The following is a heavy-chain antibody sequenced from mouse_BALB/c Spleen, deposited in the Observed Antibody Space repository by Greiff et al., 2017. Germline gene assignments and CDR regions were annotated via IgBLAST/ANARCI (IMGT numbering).Heavy chain of an antibody. CDR1: GFTFSSYA. CDR3: ANIYYGNYLDY. CDR2: ISSGGST. D-gene: IGHD2-1*01. V-gene: IGHV5-6-5*01. J-gene: IGHJ2*01. Sequence: EVQVVESGGGLVKPGGSLKLSCAASGFTFSSYAMSWVRQTPEKRLEWVASISSGGSTYYPDSVKGRFTISRDNARNILYLQMSSLRSEDTAMYYCANIYYGNYLDYWGQGTTLTVSA.